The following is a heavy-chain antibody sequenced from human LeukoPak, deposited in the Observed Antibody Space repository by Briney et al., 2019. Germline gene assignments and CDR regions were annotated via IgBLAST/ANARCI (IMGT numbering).Heavy chain of an antibody. Sequence: GGSLRLSCAASGFPFSSYSMTGVRQAPGKGLEWVANIKPDGTTKFYVDSVKGRFTISRDNALNSLYLQMNSLRAEDTAIYYCARSIPYGTTWYGRSDYWGQGTLVTVSS. CDR3: ARSIPYGTTWYGRSDY. J-gene: IGHJ4*02. CDR2: IKPDGTTK. D-gene: IGHD6-13*01. CDR1: GFPFSSYS. V-gene: IGHV3-7*03.